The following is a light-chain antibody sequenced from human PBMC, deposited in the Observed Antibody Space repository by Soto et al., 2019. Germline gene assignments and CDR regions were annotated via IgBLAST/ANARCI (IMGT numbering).Light chain of an antibody. CDR1: QSVSSSY. V-gene: IGKV3-20*01. CDR3: QQYGSSLPWT. Sequence: EIVLTQSPGTLSLSPWERATLSCRASQSVSSSYLAWYQQKPGQAPRLPIYGASNRAAGIPARFSGSGSGTDFTLTISRLEPEDFAVFYCQQYGSSLPWTFGQGTKVDIK. J-gene: IGKJ1*01. CDR2: GAS.